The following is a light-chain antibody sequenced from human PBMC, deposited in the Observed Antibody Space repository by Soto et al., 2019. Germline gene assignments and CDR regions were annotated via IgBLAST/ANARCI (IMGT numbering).Light chain of an antibody. Sequence: SALTQPASVSGSPGQSITISCTGTSSGVGTYTLVSWYQQHPGKAPKLVIYEVNKRPAGVSKRFSGSKSGDTASLTISGLQAEDEADYYCYSYAGAITFYVFGTGTKLTVL. CDR3: YSYAGAITFYV. V-gene: IGLV2-23*02. J-gene: IGLJ1*01. CDR1: SSGVGTYTL. CDR2: EVN.